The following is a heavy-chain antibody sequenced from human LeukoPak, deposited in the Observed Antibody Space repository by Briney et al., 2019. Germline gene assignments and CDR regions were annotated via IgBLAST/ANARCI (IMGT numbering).Heavy chain of an antibody. J-gene: IGHJ4*02. CDR1: GGTFSSYA. V-gene: IGHV1-69*06. CDR3: ARDRVDYYDSSGYSEVDY. CDR2: IIPIFGTA. Sequence: ASVKVSCKASGGTFSSYAISWVRQAPGQGLEWMGGIIPIFGTANYAQKFQGRVTITADKSTGTAYMELSSLRSEDTAVYYCARDRVDYYDSSGYSEVDYWGQGTLVTVSS. D-gene: IGHD3-22*01.